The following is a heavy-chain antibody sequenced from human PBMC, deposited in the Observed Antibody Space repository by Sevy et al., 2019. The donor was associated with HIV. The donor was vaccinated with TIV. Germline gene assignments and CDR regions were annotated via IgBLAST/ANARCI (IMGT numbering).Heavy chain of an antibody. Sequence: ASVKVSCQVSGYTLTEFSMHWVRQTPGKGLEWMATFDPEDGETVYTQKFQGRVTMAEDTSTDIAYMELSSLGSEDTAVYYCAITKDCYESNRSPIDYWGQGTLVTVSS. D-gene: IGHD3-22*01. CDR1: GYTLTEFS. V-gene: IGHV1-24*01. CDR2: FDPEDGET. CDR3: AITKDCYESNRSPIDY. J-gene: IGHJ4*02.